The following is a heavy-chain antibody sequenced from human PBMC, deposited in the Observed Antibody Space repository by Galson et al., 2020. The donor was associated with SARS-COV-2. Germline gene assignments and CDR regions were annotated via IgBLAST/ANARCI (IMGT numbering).Heavy chain of an antibody. Sequence: SETLSLTCTVSGGSISSGSYYWSWIRQPAGKGLEWIGRIYTSGSTNYNPSLKSRVTISVDTSKNQFSLKLSSVTAADTAVYYCARAYSSGWYYYYGMDVWGQGTTVTVSS. CDR3: ARAYSSGWYYYYGMDV. CDR1: GGSISSGSYY. J-gene: IGHJ6*02. D-gene: IGHD6-19*01. V-gene: IGHV4-61*02. CDR2: IYTSGST.